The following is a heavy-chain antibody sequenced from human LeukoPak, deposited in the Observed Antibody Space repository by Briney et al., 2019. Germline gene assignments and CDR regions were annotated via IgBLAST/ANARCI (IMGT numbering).Heavy chain of an antibody. J-gene: IGHJ3*02. CDR3: AIMGDTFDI. CDR2: INPDSGDT. CDR1: GYTFTGYY. V-gene: IGHV1-2*02. D-gene: IGHD2-8*01. Sequence: ASVKVSRKASGYTFTGYYMHWVRQAPGQGLEWMGSINPDSGDTNYAQNLQGKVTMTRDTSINTAYLDLSRLRSDDTAVYYCAIMGDTFDIWGQGTKVTVSS.